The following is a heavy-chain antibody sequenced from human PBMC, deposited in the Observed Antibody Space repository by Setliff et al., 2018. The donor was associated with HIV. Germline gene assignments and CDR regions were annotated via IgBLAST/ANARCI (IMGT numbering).Heavy chain of an antibody. CDR2: ILPIFNKV. Sequence: SVKVSCKASGGSFSSYALHWVRQAPGQGLEWMRNILPIFNKVNYAQKFRGRVTITADKSTSTAYMELSSLTSDDAAVYFCARDNVDSDSRTYLHHWGQGTLVTVSS. D-gene: IGHD3-22*01. J-gene: IGHJ5*02. CDR3: ARDNVDSDSRTYLHH. CDR1: GGSFSSYA. V-gene: IGHV1-69*04.